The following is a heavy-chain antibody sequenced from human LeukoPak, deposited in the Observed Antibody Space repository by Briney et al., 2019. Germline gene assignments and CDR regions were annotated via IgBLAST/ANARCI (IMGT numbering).Heavy chain of an antibody. J-gene: IGHJ4*02. CDR1: GYTFTGYY. CDR2: INLNRGGT. CDR3: ARMVRGNWSLDY. V-gene: IGHV1-2*02. Sequence: GAAVTVSCKASGYTFTGYYMHWVRQAPGQGLEGMGWINLNRGGTNYALRFQGRVTMTRETSISTDSMEVSKLTPDDTAGYSFARMVRGNWSLDYWGQGTLVTVSS. D-gene: IGHD1-1*01.